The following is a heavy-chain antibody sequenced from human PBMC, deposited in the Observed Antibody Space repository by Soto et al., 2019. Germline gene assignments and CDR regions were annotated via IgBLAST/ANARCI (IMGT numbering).Heavy chain of an antibody. CDR2: VYPSDSDV. J-gene: IGHJ4*02. CDR1: GYRFSSSW. D-gene: IGHD2-21*01. V-gene: IGHV5-51*01. CDR3: TKGATCSFDS. Sequence: PGESLKISCQGTGYRFSSSWIGWVRQKPGKVLEWLGNVYPSDSDVRYSPAFEGQVTISADNSINTAYLQLLNLKASDTAIYYCTKGATCSFDSWGQGXRVTVYS.